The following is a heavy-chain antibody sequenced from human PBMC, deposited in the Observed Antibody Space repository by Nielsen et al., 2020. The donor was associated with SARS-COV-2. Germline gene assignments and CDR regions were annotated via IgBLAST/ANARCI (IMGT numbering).Heavy chain of an antibody. Sequence: WILQPPGKGLEWVSGISWNSGSIGYADSVKGRFTISRDNAKNSLYLQMNSLRAEDTAVYYCARDSTSYDFWSGYYTYYFDYWGQGTLVTVSS. CDR3: ARDSTSYDFWSGYYTYYFDY. D-gene: IGHD3-3*01. V-gene: IGHV3-9*01. J-gene: IGHJ4*02. CDR2: ISWNSGSI.